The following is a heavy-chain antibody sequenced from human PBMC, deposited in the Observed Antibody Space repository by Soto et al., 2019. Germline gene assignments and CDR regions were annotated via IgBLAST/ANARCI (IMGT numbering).Heavy chain of an antibody. D-gene: IGHD1-26*01. CDR3: ARVDGSYSGFDY. J-gene: IGHJ4*02. V-gene: IGHV1-69*13. Sequence: GASVKVSCKASGGTFSSYAISWVRQAPGQGLEWMGGIIPIFGTANYAQKFQGRVTITADESTSTAYMELSSLRSEDTAVYYCARVDGSYSGFDYWGQGTLVTVSS. CDR1: GGTFSSYA. CDR2: IIPIFGTA.